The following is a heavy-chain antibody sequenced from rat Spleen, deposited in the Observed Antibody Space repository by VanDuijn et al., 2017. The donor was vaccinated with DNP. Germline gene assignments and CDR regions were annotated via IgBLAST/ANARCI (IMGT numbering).Heavy chain of an antibody. CDR2: IWNTGGT. Sequence: QVQLKESGPGLVQPSQTLSLACTVSGFSLASYTVSWVRQPPGKGLEWMGVIWNTGGTRYNSALKTRLSISKDTSKSQVFLKMNSLQAEDTATYYCAREGNGYYGDYAMDAWGQGTSVTVSS. CDR3: AREGNGYYGDYAMDA. J-gene: IGHJ4*01. V-gene: IGHV2-41*01. D-gene: IGHD1-12*03. CDR1: GFSLASYT.